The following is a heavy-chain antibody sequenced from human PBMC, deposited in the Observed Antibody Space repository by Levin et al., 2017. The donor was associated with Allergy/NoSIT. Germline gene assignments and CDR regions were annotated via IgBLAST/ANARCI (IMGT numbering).Heavy chain of an antibody. J-gene: IGHJ4*02. Sequence: SETLSLTCTVSGGSISSSSYYWGWIRQPPGTGLEWIGSIYYSGSTYYNPSLKSRVTISVDTSKNQFSLKLSSVTAADTAVYYCARSVEYSSSAHTPDYWGQGTLVTVSS. CDR2: IYYSGST. V-gene: IGHV4-39*01. D-gene: IGHD6-6*01. CDR1: GGSISSSSYY. CDR3: ARSVEYSSSAHTPDY.